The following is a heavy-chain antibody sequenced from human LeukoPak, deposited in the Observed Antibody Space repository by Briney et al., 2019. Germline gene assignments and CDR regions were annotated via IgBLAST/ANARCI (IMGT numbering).Heavy chain of an antibody. Sequence: TSETLSLTCTVSGGSISSSSYYWGWIRQPPGKGLEWIGSIYYSGSTYYNPSLKSRVTISVDTSKNQFSLKLSSVTAADTAVYYCARVPGGYDSSGYFPFDYWGQGTLVTVSS. CDR1: GGSISSSSYY. D-gene: IGHD3-22*01. CDR3: ARVPGGYDSSGYFPFDY. V-gene: IGHV4-39*07. CDR2: IYYSGST. J-gene: IGHJ4*02.